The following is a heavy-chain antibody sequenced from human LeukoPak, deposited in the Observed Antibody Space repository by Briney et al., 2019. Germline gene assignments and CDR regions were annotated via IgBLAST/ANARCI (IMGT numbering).Heavy chain of an antibody. J-gene: IGHJ6*03. CDR2: IYYSGTT. D-gene: IGHD3-10*01. CDR1: GGSISSYY. Sequence: SETLSLTCTVSGGSISSYYWSWIRQPPGKGLEWIGYIYYSGTTYYNPSFKSRLTISVDTSKNQFSLELTSVTAADTAVYYCARSTRKSSRVWFGELLGTKKYYYYMDVWGKGTTVTISS. CDR3: ARSTRKSSRVWFGELLGTKKYYYYMDV. V-gene: IGHV4-59*08.